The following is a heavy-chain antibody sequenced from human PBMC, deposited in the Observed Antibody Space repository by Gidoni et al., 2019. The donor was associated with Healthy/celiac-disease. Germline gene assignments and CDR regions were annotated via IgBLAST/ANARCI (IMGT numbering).Heavy chain of an antibody. V-gene: IGHV3-30-3*01. J-gene: IGHJ4*02. CDR3: ASIGFMVAGSSPFDY. CDR1: GFTFSSYA. Sequence: QVQLVESGGGVVQPGRSLRLSCAASGFTFSSYAMHWVRQAPGKGLEWVAVISYDGSNKYYADSVKGRFTISRDNSKNTLYLQMNSLRAEDTAVYYCASIGFMVAGSSPFDYWGQGTLVTVSS. D-gene: IGHD6-19*01. CDR2: ISYDGSNK.